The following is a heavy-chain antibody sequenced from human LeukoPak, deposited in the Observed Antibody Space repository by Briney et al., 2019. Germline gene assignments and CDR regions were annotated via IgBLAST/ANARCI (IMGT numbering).Heavy chain of an antibody. V-gene: IGHV3-30*18. D-gene: IGHD4-17*01. J-gene: IGHJ6*02. CDR3: AKDQNGDYYYGMDV. Sequence: GGSLRLSSAASGFTFSSYGMHWVRQAPGKGLEWVAVTSYDGGKNYYAGSVKGRFTISRDNSQNTLYLQMNSLRPEDTAVYYCAKDQNGDYYYGMDVWGQGTTVTVSS. CDR1: GFTFSSYG. CDR2: TSYDGGKN.